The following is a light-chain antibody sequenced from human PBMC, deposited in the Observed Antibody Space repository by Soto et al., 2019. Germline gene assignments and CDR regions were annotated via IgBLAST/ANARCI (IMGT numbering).Light chain of an antibody. CDR3: AAWDDSLRGVV. Sequence: QSVLTQPPSASGTPGQRVTISCSRSSSNIGSNYVYWYQQFPGTAPKLLIYRNNQRPSGVPDRFSGSKSGTSASLAISGLRSEDEADYYCAAWDDSLRGVVFGGGTKLTVL. CDR2: RNN. CDR1: SSNIGSNY. V-gene: IGLV1-47*01. J-gene: IGLJ2*01.